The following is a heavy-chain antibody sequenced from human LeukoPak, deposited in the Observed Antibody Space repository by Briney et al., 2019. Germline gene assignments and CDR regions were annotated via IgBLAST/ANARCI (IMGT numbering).Heavy chain of an antibody. CDR1: GGSISSGSYC. V-gene: IGHV4-61*01. Sequence: SETLSLTCTVSGGSISSGSYCWTWIRQPPGKGLECIGYIYGSGGTNYNPSLKSRVTISVDTSKNQFSLKLTSVTAADTAVYYCARADYGYMDVWGKGTTVTVSS. J-gene: IGHJ6*03. CDR3: ARADYGYMDV. D-gene: IGHD4/OR15-4a*01. CDR2: IYGSGGT.